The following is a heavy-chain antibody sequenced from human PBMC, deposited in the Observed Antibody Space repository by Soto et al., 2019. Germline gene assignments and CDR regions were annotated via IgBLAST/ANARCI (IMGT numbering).Heavy chain of an antibody. Sequence: ASVKVSYKASGYTFTSYDINWVRQATGQGLEWMGWMNPNSGNTGYAQKFQGRVTMTRNTSISTAYMELSSLRSEDTAVYYCARGAILRYFDWLLYESNWFDPWGQGTLVTVSS. CDR2: MNPNSGNT. D-gene: IGHD3-9*01. J-gene: IGHJ5*02. CDR3: ARGAILRYFDWLLYESNWFDP. V-gene: IGHV1-8*01. CDR1: GYTFTSYD.